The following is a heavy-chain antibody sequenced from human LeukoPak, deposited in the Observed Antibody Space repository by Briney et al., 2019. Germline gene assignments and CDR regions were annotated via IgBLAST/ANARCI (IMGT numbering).Heavy chain of an antibody. V-gene: IGHV3-53*01. CDR3: AGLQGNSLGYQYFFYMDV. CDR2: IYSGITT. J-gene: IGHJ6*03. Sequence: GGSLRLSCAASGFTVGSTHMTWVRQAPGKGLEWVSLIYSGITTHYAESVKGRFSISRDHSINTLYLQMNTLRAEDTAVYYCAGLQGNSLGYQYFFYMDVWGTGTTVTVSS. D-gene: IGHD5-18*01. CDR1: GFTVGSTH.